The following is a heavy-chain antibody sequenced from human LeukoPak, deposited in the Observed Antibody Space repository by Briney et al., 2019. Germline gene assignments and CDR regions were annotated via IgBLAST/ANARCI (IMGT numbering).Heavy chain of an antibody. Sequence: GGSLRLSCAASGFTFSSYLMSWVRQAPGKGLEWVANIKQDGSEKYYVDSVKGRFTISRDNAKNSLYLQMNSLRAEDTAVYYCARAPQRGYSYGYSPWFDYWGQGTLVTVSS. D-gene: IGHD5-18*01. J-gene: IGHJ4*02. CDR2: IKQDGSEK. CDR3: ARAPQRGYSYGYSPWFDY. CDR1: GFTFSSYL. V-gene: IGHV3-7*03.